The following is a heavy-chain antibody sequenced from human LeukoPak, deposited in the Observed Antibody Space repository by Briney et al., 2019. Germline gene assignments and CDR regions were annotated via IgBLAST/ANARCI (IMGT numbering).Heavy chain of an antibody. D-gene: IGHD1-1*01. CDR2: INPNSGGT. CDR1: GYTFTGYY. J-gene: IGHJ5*02. V-gene: IGHV1-2*02. Sequence: ASVKVSCKASGYTFTGYYMHWVRQAPGQGLEWMGWINPNSGGTNYAQKFQGRVTMTRDTSISTAYMELSRLRSDDTAVYYCARAYNWNSNWFDPWGQGTLVTVSS. CDR3: ARAYNWNSNWFDP.